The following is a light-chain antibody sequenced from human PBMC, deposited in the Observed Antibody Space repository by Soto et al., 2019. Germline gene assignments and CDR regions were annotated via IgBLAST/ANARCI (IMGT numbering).Light chain of an antibody. Sequence: QAVVTQPPSASGTPGRRVTISCSGSSSNIGSNTVNWYQQLPGTAPKLLIYRNNQRPSGVPDRFSGSKSGTSASLAISGLQSEDEADYYCAAWDDSLKGPVFGGGTKLTVL. CDR3: AAWDDSLKGPV. V-gene: IGLV1-44*01. CDR2: RNN. CDR1: SSNIGSNT. J-gene: IGLJ2*01.